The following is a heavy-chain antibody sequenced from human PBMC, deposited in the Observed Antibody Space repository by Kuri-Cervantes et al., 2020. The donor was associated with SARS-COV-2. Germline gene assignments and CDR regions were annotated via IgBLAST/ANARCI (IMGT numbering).Heavy chain of an antibody. V-gene: IGHV1-46*01. D-gene: IGHD6-19*01. CDR3: ARGTMVAVAGNGWFDP. Sequence: ASVKVSCKASGYTFTSYYMHWVRQAPGQGLEWMGIINPSGGSTSYAQKFQGRVTMTRDTSTSTVYMELSSLRSEDTAVYYCARGTMVAVAGNGWFDPWGQGTRVTVSS. J-gene: IGHJ5*02. CDR2: INPSGGST. CDR1: GYTFTSYY.